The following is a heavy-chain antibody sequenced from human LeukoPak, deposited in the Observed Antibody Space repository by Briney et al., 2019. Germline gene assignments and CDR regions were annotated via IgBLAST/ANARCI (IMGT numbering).Heavy chain of an antibody. CDR2: INGSSSDT. CDR1: GFTFSDYY. Sequence: NAGGSLRLSCAASGFTFSDYYMTWIHQAPGRGLEWISYINGSSSDTKYADSVKGRFTISRDNAKNSLYLLMNSLRAEDTAVYYCARRGTTYCTVDSCHPNWFDPWGQGTLVTVSS. J-gene: IGHJ5*02. V-gene: IGHV3-11*03. CDR3: ARRGTTYCTVDSCHPNWFDP. D-gene: IGHD2-15*01.